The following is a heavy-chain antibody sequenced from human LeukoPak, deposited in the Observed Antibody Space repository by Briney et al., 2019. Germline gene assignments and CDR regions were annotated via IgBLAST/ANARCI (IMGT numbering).Heavy chain of an antibody. D-gene: IGHD5-24*01. CDR1: GFTFSSYA. CDR3: VRKRNRWLQLGDADY. Sequence: GGSLRLSCAASGFTFSSYAMSWVRQAPGKGLEWVSYISSSSSTIYYADSVKGRFTISRDNAKNSLYLQMNSLRAEDTAVYYCVRKRNRWLQLGDADYWGQGTLVTVSS. V-gene: IGHV3-48*04. CDR2: ISSSSSTI. J-gene: IGHJ4*02.